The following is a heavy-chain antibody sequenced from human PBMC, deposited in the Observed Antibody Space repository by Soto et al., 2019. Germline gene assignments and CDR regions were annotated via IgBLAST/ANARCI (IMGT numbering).Heavy chain of an antibody. V-gene: IGHV1-18*01. D-gene: IGHD1-26*01. J-gene: IGHJ4*02. CDR3: ARDGDQWDQRFCDN. CDR2: ISAHRGHT. Sequence: QVQLVQSAPELTKPGASVKVSCRVSGHISGHYGISRVRLRAGQGLEWMGWISAHRGHTNYAHKFRGRVTMTTDPSTATVSMELTNLLSDDTAVYFCARDGDQWDQRFCDNWGQGTVVTVSS. CDR1: GHISGHYG.